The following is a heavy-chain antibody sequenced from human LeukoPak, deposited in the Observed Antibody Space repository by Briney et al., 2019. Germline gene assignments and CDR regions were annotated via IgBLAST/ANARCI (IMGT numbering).Heavy chain of an antibody. Sequence: SETLSLTCTVSGGSISSYYWSWIRQPPGEALEWIGYKHYSGSTNYNPSLKSRVTISVDTSKNQFSLKLSSVTAADTAVYYCTRRRDAFDIWGQGTMVTVSS. CDR2: KHYSGST. V-gene: IGHV4-59*01. CDR3: TRRRDAFDI. J-gene: IGHJ3*02. CDR1: GGSISSYY.